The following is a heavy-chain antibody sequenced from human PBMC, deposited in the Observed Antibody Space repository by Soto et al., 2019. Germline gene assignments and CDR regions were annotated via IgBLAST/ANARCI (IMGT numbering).Heavy chain of an antibody. CDR1: GFTFRQHY. CDR2: SSHSGSFT. V-gene: IGHV3-11*06. J-gene: IGHJ4*02. CDR3: VRSGDNDNLLDY. Sequence: VGSLRISCAASGFTFRQHYMRWIRQAPGKGLEWIGYSSHSGSFTRYADSVKGRFSISRDNAKNSLFLQINSLRGDDTAIYYCVRSGDNDNLLDYWGQGSPVTVTS. D-gene: IGHD1-1*01.